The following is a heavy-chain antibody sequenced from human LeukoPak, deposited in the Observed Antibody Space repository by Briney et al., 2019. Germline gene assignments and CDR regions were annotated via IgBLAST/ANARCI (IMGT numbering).Heavy chain of an antibody. V-gene: IGHV3-30*18. CDR2: ISYDGSNK. J-gene: IGHJ3*02. Sequence: PGGSLRLSCAASGFTFSSYAMSWVRQAPGKGLEWVAVISYDGSNKYYADSVKGRFTISRDNSKDTLYLQMNSLRAEDTAVYYCAKDHSTTYYYDSSGFYDAFDIWGQGTMVTVSS. CDR3: AKDHSTTYYYDSSGFYDAFDI. D-gene: IGHD3-22*01. CDR1: GFTFSSYA.